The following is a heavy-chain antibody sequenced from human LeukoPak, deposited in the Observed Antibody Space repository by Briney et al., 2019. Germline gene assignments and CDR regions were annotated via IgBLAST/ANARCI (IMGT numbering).Heavy chain of an antibody. Sequence: ASVKVSCKASGYTFTSYAMHWVRQAPGQRLEWMGWINAGNGNTKYSQEIQGRVTITRDTSASTAYMELSSLRSEDMAVYYCATTYYDFWSGYSSAFDIWGQGTMVTVSS. V-gene: IGHV1-3*03. CDR2: INAGNGNT. CDR3: ATTYYDFWSGYSSAFDI. J-gene: IGHJ3*02. CDR1: GYTFTSYA. D-gene: IGHD3-3*01.